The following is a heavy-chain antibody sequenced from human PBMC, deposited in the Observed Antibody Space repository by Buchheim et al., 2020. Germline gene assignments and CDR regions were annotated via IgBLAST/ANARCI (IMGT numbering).Heavy chain of an antibody. CDR1: GGSISTYF. CDR3: ARSDSGHDLDY. Sequence: QVQLQESGPGLVKPSETLFLTCTVSGGSISTYFWTWIRQPPGKGLEWIGYIYYSGITKYNPSLKSRVTISEDTSKNQFSLKLSAVTAADTAVYYCARSDSGHDLDYWGQGTL. D-gene: IGHD5-12*01. V-gene: IGHV4-59*01. CDR2: IYYSGIT. J-gene: IGHJ4*02.